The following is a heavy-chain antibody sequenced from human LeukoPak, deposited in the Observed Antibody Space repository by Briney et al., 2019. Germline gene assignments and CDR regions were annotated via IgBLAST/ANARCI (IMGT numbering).Heavy chain of an antibody. Sequence: SETLSLTCTVSGYSISSGYYWAWNRQPPGKGLEWIGTIYNSGSTYQNPSLKSRVTISVDRSKNQFSLKLSSVTAADTAVYYCASADSSGYYYGFDIWGQGTIVTVSS. CDR1: GYSISSGYY. V-gene: IGHV4-38-2*02. D-gene: IGHD3-22*01. J-gene: IGHJ3*02. CDR2: IYNSGST. CDR3: ASADSSGYYYGFDI.